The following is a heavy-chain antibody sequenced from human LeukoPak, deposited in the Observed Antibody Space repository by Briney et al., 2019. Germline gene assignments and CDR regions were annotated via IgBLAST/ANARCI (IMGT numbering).Heavy chain of an antibody. CDR3: ASYHHYYYYMDV. D-gene: IGHD1-14*01. J-gene: IGHJ6*03. V-gene: IGHV3-23*01. CDR2: ISSTDAGT. CDR1: GFSLSSYA. Sequence: GGSLRLSCAASGFSLSSYAMSCVRQAPGKGLEWVSAISSTDAGTYHADSVRGRFTISRDSSKNTLYLQINSLRAEDTAVYFCASYHHYYYYMDVWGKGTTVTISS.